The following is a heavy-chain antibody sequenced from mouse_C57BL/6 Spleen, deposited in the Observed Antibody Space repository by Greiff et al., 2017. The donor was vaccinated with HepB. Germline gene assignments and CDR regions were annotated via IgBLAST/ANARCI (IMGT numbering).Heavy chain of an antibody. Sequence: QVQLQQSGAELVKPGASVKLSCKASGYTFTDYTIHWVKQRSGQGLEWIGWFYPGSGSIKYNEKFKGKATLTADKSSSTVYMELSRLTSEDSAVYCCARHEERGRCLLPLAYWGQGTLVTVSA. CDR2: FYPGSGSI. D-gene: IGHD2-3*01. V-gene: IGHV1-62-2*01. J-gene: IGHJ3*01. CDR3: ARHEERGRCLLPLAY. CDR1: GYTFTDYT.